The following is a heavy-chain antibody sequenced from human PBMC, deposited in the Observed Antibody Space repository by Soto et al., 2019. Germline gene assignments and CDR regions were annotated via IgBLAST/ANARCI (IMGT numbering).Heavy chain of an antibody. CDR3: ARPNACIRGDAFDS. J-gene: IGHJ3*02. Sequence: QVQLVQSGAEVKKPGSSVKVSCKASGGTFSSYTISWVRQAPGQGLEWMGRIIPILGIANYAQKFQGRVTITADKSTSTAYMELSSLRSEDTAVYYCARPNACIRGDAFDSWGQGKMVTVSS. V-gene: IGHV1-69*02. D-gene: IGHD3-10*01. CDR1: GGTFSSYT. CDR2: IIPILGIA.